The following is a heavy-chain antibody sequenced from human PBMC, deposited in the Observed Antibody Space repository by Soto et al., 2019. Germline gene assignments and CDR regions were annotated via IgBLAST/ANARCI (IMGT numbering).Heavy chain of an antibody. CDR2: FPYSGNT. V-gene: IGHV4-39*02. Sequence: QLQLQESGPGLVKPSETLSLSCTVSGASIDSSSWFWTWIRQPPGKGLEWIGSFPYSGNTYYTPSLKSRLTVSVDTSKNHFSLKLNSVTAADTAVYYFARLGTYDGVDVWGQGTTVTVSS. J-gene: IGHJ6*02. CDR1: GASIDSSSWF. CDR3: ARLGTYDGVDV. D-gene: IGHD1-1*01.